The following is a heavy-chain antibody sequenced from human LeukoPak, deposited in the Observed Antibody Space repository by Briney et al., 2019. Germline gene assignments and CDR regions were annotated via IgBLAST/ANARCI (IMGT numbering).Heavy chain of an antibody. J-gene: IGHJ4*02. D-gene: IGHD3-10*01. Sequence: PGGSLRLSCAASGFTFSSYEMNWVRQAPGKGLEWVSYISSSGSTIYYADSVKGRFTISRDNAKNSLYLQMNSLRADDTAIYYCARETYSGSGSYNFFDYWGLGTLVTVSS. V-gene: IGHV3-48*03. CDR1: GFTFSSYE. CDR2: ISSSGSTI. CDR3: ARETYSGSGSYNFFDY.